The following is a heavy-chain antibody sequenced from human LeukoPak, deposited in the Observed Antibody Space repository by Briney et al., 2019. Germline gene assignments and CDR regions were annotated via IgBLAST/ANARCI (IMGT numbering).Heavy chain of an antibody. CDR3: ARDHGTYDY. CDR2: IKRDGREQ. V-gene: IGHV3-7*03. J-gene: IGHJ4*02. Sequence: GGSLRLSCAASGFTFSSYWMSWVRQAPGKGLEWVANIKRDGREQYYVDSVKGRFTISRANAKNSLYLQMNSLRAEDTVVYYCARDHGTYDYWGQKTLVTVSS. CDR1: GFTFSSYW.